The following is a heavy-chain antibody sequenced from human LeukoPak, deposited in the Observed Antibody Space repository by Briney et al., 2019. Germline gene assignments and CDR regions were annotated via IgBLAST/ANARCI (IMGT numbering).Heavy chain of an antibody. D-gene: IGHD4-23*01. V-gene: IGHV1-69*13. CDR2: IIPIFGTA. J-gene: IGHJ4*02. CDR3: ARGWLAETTVVTPYNY. Sequence: SVKVSCKTSGGTFINCAISWVRQAPGQGLEWMGGIIPIFGTAHYAQKFQGRVTITADESTSTAYMELSSLRSEDTAVYYCARGWLAETTVVTPYNYWGQGTVVTVSS. CDR1: GGTFINCA.